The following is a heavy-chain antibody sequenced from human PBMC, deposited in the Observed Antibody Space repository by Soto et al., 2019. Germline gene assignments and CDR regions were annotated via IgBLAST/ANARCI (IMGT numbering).Heavy chain of an antibody. J-gene: IGHJ4*02. CDR2: ISYSGNT. CDR3: AREYCSGDCSSWGQSYFDH. Sequence: QVQLQESGPGLVKPSETLSLTCTVSGGSISPYYWSWIRQPPGKGLEYIGYISYSGNTNYNPSLKSSVTISVDTSKYQFSLKLSSVTAADTAVYYCAREYCSGDCSSWGQSYFDHWGQGTLFTVSS. CDR1: GGSISPYY. V-gene: IGHV4-59*01. D-gene: IGHD2-21*02.